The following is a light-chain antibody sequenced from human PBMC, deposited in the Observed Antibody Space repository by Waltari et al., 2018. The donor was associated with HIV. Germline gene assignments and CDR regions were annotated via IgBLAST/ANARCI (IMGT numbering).Light chain of an antibody. CDR1: SSDIGAYNR. J-gene: IGLJ3*02. V-gene: IGLV2-18*02. Sequence: QSALTQPPSVSGSLGQSVTISCTGTSSDIGAYNRVSWYQQSPGTAPKLRIYEVTHRPSGGPVRFSGSKSGNTASLTISGRQADDEADYYCSSYTTSSTWVFGGGTKLTVL. CDR3: SSYTTSSTWV. CDR2: EVT.